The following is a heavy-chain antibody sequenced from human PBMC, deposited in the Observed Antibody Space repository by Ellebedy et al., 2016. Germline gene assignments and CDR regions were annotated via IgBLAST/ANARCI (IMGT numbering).Heavy chain of an antibody. J-gene: IGHJ5*02. CDR3: ARSPGIAVAGNGGWFDP. CDR2: ISAYNGNT. CDR1: GYTFTSYG. Sequence: ASVKVSCXASGYTFTSYGISWVRQAPGQGLEWMGWISAYNGNTNYAQKLQGRVTMTTDTSTSTAYMELRSLRSDDTAVYYCARSPGIAVAGNGGWFDPWGQGTLVTVSS. V-gene: IGHV1-18*01. D-gene: IGHD6-19*01.